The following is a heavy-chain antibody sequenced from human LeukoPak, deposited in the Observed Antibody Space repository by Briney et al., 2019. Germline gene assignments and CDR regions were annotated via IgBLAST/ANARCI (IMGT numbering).Heavy chain of an antibody. CDR1: GGSISSYY. CDR2: IYYSGST. Sequence: SETLSLTCTVSGGSISSYYWSWIRQPPGKGLEWIGYIYYSGSTNYNPSLKSRVTISVDTSKNQFALKLSSVTAADTAVYYCARPGVTGADAFDIWGQGTMVTVSS. CDR3: ARPGVTGADAFDI. J-gene: IGHJ3*02. D-gene: IGHD2-21*02. V-gene: IGHV4-59*01.